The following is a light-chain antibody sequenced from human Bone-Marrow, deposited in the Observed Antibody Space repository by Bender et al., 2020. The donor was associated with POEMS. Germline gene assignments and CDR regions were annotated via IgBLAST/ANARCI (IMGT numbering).Light chain of an antibody. CDR1: SSDIGGYNH. J-gene: IGLJ1*01. V-gene: IGLV2-14*01. CDR3: SSYTTGSTYV. CDR2: EGG. Sequence: QSALTQPASVSGSLGQSITISCTGTSSDIGGYNHVSWYKHHPGKAPQLLIYEGGTRPSGVSDRFSGSKSGTTASLTISGLQAEDEAEYYCSSYTTGSTYVFGTGTEVPVL.